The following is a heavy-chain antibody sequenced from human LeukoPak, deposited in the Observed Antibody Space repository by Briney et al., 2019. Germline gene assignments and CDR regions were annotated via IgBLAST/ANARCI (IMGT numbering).Heavy chain of an antibody. D-gene: IGHD3-9*01. V-gene: IGHV3-74*01. CDR3: ARWDFLTAAGDS. Sequence: GGSLRLSCAASGFTFSSYWMHWVRQAPGKGLVWVSRINSDGSSINYADSVKGRFTISRDNAKSTMFLQMNSLRAEDTAVYFCARWDFLTAAGDSWGQGTLVGVSS. CDR2: INSDGSSI. J-gene: IGHJ4*02. CDR1: GFTFSSYW.